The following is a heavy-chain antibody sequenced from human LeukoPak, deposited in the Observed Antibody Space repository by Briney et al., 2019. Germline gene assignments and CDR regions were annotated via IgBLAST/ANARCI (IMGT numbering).Heavy chain of an antibody. J-gene: IGHJ4*02. V-gene: IGHV1-2*02. Sequence: GASVKVSCKASGYTFTGYYMHWVRQAPGQGLEWMGWINPNSGGTNYAQKFQGRVTMTRDTSISTAYMELSRLRSDDTAVYYCARVGVNIAVAEPYFDYWGQGTLVTVSS. CDR1: GYTFTGYY. CDR3: ARVGVNIAVAEPYFDY. CDR2: INPNSGGT. D-gene: IGHD6-19*01.